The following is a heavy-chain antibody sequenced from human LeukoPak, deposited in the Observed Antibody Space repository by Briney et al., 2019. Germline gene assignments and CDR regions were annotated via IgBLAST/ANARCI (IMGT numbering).Heavy chain of an antibody. V-gene: IGHV3-30-3*01. CDR2: ISYDGSNK. Sequence: PGGSLRLSCAASGFTFSTYAMHWVRQAPGEGLEWVAVISYDGSNKYYADSVKGRFTISRDNSKNSLYLQMSSLRPEDTALYHCARDSFSSSWYNWFDPWGQGTLVTVSS. CDR1: GFTFSTYA. D-gene: IGHD6-6*01. J-gene: IGHJ5*02. CDR3: ARDSFSSSWYNWFDP.